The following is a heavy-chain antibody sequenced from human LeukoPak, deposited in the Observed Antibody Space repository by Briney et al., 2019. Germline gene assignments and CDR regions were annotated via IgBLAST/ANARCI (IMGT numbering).Heavy chain of an antibody. J-gene: IGHJ6*03. D-gene: IGHD6-13*01. CDR3: AKDGGPRGAAADDYYYYYMDV. V-gene: IGHV3-23*01. CDR1: GFTFSTYA. CDR2: ISFSGGST. Sequence: PGGSLRLSCAASGFTFSTYAMSWVRQAPGKGLEWVSAISFSGGSTYYADSVKGRFTISRDNSKNTLYLQMNSLRAEDTAVYYCAKDGGPRGAAADDYYYYYMDVWGKGTTVTVSS.